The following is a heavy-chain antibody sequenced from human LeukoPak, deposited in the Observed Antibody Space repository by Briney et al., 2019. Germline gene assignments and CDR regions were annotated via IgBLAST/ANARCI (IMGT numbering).Heavy chain of an antibody. V-gene: IGHV3-7*03. Sequence: GGSLRLSCAASGFTFHGHWMTWVRQAPGKGLEWVANIDEDGNKKYYVDSVEGRFSISRDNAKNSLYLQMNSLRAEDTALYYCAKKSSGWSFDYWGQGTLATVSS. D-gene: IGHD6-19*01. CDR1: GFTFHGHW. J-gene: IGHJ4*02. CDR3: AKKSSGWSFDY. CDR2: IDEDGNKK.